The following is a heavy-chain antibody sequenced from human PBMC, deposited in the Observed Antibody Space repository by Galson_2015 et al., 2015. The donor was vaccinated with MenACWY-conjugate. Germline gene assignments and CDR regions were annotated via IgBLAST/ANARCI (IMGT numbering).Heavy chain of an antibody. D-gene: IGHD2-8*02. J-gene: IGHJ4*02. CDR3: ARASYYYTGGSPDY. V-gene: IGHV3-30*02. Sequence: SLRLSCAASGFTFSNYGMHWVRQAPGKGLEWVAFIPYDGNKKYYVDSVRGRFTISRDNTKNTVYLQMNSLRAEDTAVYYCARASYYYTGGSPDYWGQGTLVPAAS. CDR2: IPYDGNKK. CDR1: GFTFSNYG.